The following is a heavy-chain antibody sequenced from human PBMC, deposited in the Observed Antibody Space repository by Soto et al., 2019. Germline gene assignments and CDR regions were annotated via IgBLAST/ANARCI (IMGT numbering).Heavy chain of an antibody. Sequence: QLQLQESGPGLVKPSETLSLTCTVSGGSISSSSYYWGWIRQPPGKGLEWIGSIYYSGSTYYNPSLKSRVTISVDTSKNQFSLKLSSVTAADTAVYYCARVNIAAAGNWFDPWGQGTLVTVSS. V-gene: IGHV4-39*01. CDR1: GGSISSSSYY. CDR2: IYYSGST. D-gene: IGHD6-13*01. J-gene: IGHJ5*02. CDR3: ARVNIAAAGNWFDP.